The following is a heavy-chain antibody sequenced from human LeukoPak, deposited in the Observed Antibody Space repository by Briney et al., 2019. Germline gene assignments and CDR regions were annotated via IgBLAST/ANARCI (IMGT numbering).Heavy chain of an antibody. CDR2: IWYDGSNK. J-gene: IGHJ4*02. CDR1: GFTFSSYG. CDR3: ARDAIHYYDILTGYYASPSFDY. D-gene: IGHD3-9*01. Sequence: GSLRLSCAASGFTFSSYGMHWVRQAPGKGLEWVAVIWYDGSNKYYADSAKGRFTISRDNSKNTLYLQMNSLRAEDTAVYYCARDAIHYYDILTGYYASPSFDYWGQGTLVTVSS. V-gene: IGHV3-33*01.